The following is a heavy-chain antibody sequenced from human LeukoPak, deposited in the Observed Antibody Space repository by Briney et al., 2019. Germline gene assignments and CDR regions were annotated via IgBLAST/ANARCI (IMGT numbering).Heavy chain of an antibody. Sequence: GGSLRLSCAASGFTFKSYWMTWVRQAPGKGLEWVANIKQDGSEKYYVDSLKGRFTISRDNAKNSPYLQMNSLRAEDTAVYFCARVNVVVVAAFPLDWGQGTLVTVSS. CDR1: GFTFKSYW. D-gene: IGHD2-15*01. CDR3: ARVNVVVVAAFPLD. J-gene: IGHJ4*02. CDR2: IKQDGSEK. V-gene: IGHV3-7*03.